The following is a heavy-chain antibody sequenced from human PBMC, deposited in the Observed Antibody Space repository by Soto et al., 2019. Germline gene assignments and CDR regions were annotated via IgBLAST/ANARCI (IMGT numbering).Heavy chain of an antibody. Sequence: QRQLVQSGAEVKKTGSSVKVSCKASGSTFPYRYLHWVRQAPGQALEWMGWITPFNGNTTYAQKFQDRVTITRDMSMSSAYMELSSLRSEDTAMYYCTRGRLDTPMVDWGQGTLVTVSS. D-gene: IGHD5-18*01. J-gene: IGHJ4*02. CDR3: TRGRLDTPMVD. V-gene: IGHV1-45*02. CDR1: GSTFPYRY. CDR2: ITPFNGNT.